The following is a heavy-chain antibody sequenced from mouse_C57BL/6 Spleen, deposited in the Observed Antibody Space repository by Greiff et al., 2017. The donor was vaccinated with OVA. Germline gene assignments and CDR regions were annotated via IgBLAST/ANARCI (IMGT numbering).Heavy chain of an antibody. CDR1: GYAFTNYL. Sequence: QVQLQQSGAELVRPGTSVKVSCKASGYAFTNYLIEWVKQRPGQGLEWIGVINPGSGGTNYNEKFKGKATLTADKSSSTAYMQLSSLTSEDSAVYFCARRGVHYAMDYWGQGTSVTVSS. V-gene: IGHV1-54*01. CDR3: ARRGVHYAMDY. CDR2: INPGSGGT. J-gene: IGHJ4*01.